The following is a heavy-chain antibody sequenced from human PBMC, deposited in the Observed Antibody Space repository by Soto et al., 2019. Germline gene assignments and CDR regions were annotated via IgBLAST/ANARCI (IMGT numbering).Heavy chain of an antibody. CDR3: APSDTNGFNDYHYGMAV. CDR2: IYYSSST. J-gene: IGHJ6*02. Sequence: SETLSLTCTVSGGSISSSNYYWGWIRQPPGKGRDWYGSIYYSSSTYYNPSLKSLVTISVDTSKNQFSLKLSSVTAADAALYYCAPSDTNGFNDYHYGMAVWGQGTTAPVS. D-gene: IGHD1-1*01. V-gene: IGHV4-39*01. CDR1: GGSISSSNYY.